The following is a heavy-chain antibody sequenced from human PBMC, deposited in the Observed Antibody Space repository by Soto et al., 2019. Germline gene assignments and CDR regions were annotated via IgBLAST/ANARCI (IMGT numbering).Heavy chain of an antibody. D-gene: IGHD2-2*01. Sequence: PGGSLRLSCAASGFSVSSNYMSWVRQAPGKGLEWVSVIYTGGSTYYADSVKGRFTISRDNSKNTLYLQMNSLRAEDTAVYYCARDRGDFILVPAAPAGYYGMDVWGQGTTVTVSS. V-gene: IGHV3-66*01. CDR3: ARDRGDFILVPAAPAGYYGMDV. CDR1: GFSVSSNY. J-gene: IGHJ6*02. CDR2: IYTGGST.